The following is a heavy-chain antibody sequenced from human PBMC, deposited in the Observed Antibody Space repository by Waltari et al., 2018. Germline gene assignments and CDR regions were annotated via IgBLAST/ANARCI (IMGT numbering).Heavy chain of an antibody. CDR1: GYTLTEFS. D-gene: IGHD6-13*01. V-gene: IGHV1-24*01. CDR2: LDPEDGET. Sequence: QVQLVQSGAEVKKPGASVKVYCKVSGYTLTEFSMNWVRQAPGKGLEWMGGLDPEDGETIYAQKFQGSVTMTEDTSTDTAYMELSSLRSEDTAVYYCATYGIAAAGFDYWGQGTLFTVSS. J-gene: IGHJ4*02. CDR3: ATYGIAAAGFDY.